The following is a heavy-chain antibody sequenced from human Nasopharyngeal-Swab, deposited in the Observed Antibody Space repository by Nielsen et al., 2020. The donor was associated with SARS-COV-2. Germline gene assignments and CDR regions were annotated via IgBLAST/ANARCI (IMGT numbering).Heavy chain of an antibody. J-gene: IGHJ3*02. CDR2: ISSSHDSYI. CDR1: GLTFSTYS. CDR3: ARRAGDAFDM. Sequence: GGSLRLSCAASGLTFSTYSMHWVRQAPGKGLQWVSSISSSHDSYIYYADSVKGRFTISRDNAENSLYLQMNSLRDDDTAVYYCARRAGDAFDMWGRGTMVTVSS. V-gene: IGHV3-21*01.